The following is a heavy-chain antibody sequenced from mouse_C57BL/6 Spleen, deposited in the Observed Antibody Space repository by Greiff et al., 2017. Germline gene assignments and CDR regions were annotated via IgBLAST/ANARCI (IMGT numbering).Heavy chain of an antibody. V-gene: IGHV1-80*01. Sequence: QVQLQQSGAELVKPGASVKISCKASGYAFSSYWMNWVKQRPGKGLEWIGQLYPGDGDTNYNGKFKGKDTLTADQSSSTAYMQLSSLTSEDSAVYFCARDYGSSYEDNYWGQGTTLTVSS. CDR2: LYPGDGDT. CDR1: GYAFSSYW. D-gene: IGHD1-1*01. J-gene: IGHJ2*01. CDR3: ARDYGSSYEDNY.